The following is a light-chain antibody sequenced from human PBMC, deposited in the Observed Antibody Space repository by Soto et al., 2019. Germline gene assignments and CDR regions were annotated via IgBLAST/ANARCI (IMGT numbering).Light chain of an antibody. CDR3: QQRSNWPPIT. CDR1: QSVGGN. CDR2: GAS. Sequence: EIVLAQSPGSLSLSAGDRATVSCRPSQSVGGNVAWYQQIPGQPPKLLIFGASSRATGIADKFSGSGSGTDFTLTISSLEPEDLAVYYCQQRSNWPPITFGQGTRLEIK. J-gene: IGKJ5*01. V-gene: IGKV3-11*01.